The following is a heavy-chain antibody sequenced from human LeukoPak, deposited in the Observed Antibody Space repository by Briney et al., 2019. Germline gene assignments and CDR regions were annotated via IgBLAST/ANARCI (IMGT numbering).Heavy chain of an antibody. J-gene: IGHJ4*02. V-gene: IGHV4-39*07. D-gene: IGHD3-3*01. CDR3: ARTYYDFWSGYYLFDY. CDR2: IYYSGST. CDR1: GGSISSSSYY. Sequence: SETLSLTCTVSGGSISSSSYYWGWIRQPPGKGLEWIGSIYYSGSTYYNPSLKSRVTISVDRSKNQFSLKLSSVTAADTAVYYCARTYYDFWSGYYLFDYWGQGTLVTVSS.